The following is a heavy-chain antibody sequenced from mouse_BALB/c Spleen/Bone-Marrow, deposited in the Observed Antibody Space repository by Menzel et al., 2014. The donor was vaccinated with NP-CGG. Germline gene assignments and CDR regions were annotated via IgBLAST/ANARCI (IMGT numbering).Heavy chain of an antibody. D-gene: IGHD3-2*02. J-gene: IGHJ2*01. Sequence: DVKLAESGGGLVQPGGSLKLSCAASGFTFSGYGMSWVRQTPDKGLELVATISGSGSSTYYSDSMKGRFTISRDNARNTLYLQMSSLKSEDTAMYYCARGRGWFDYWGQGTTLTVSS. CDR1: GFTFSGYG. V-gene: IGHV5-6-3*01. CDR2: ISGSGSST. CDR3: ARGRGWFDY.